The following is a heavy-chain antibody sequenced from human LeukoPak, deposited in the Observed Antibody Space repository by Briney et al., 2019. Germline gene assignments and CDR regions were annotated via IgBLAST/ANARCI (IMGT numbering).Heavy chain of an antibody. D-gene: IGHD6-13*01. Sequence: GGSLRLSCAASGFTVSSNYMSWVRQAPGKGLEWVSVIYSGGSTYYADSVKGRFTISRDNSKNTLSLQTNSLRAEDTAVYYCARDAAGQTLDYWGQGSLVTVSS. CDR2: IYSGGST. V-gene: IGHV3-66*01. J-gene: IGHJ4*02. CDR1: GFTVSSNY. CDR3: ARDAAGQTLDY.